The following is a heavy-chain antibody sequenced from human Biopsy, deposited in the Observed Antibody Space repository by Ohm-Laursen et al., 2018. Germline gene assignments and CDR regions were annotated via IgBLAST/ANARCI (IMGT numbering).Heavy chain of an antibody. Sequence: SLRLSCAASGFTFSSYAMNWVRQAPGKGLEWVSYISSSSSPIYYADSVKGRFTISRDNSKNTLYLQMNSLRAEDTAVFYCAKDRGVARTYYYYPYGMDVWGQGTTVTVSS. D-gene: IGHD3-10*01. J-gene: IGHJ6*02. CDR3: AKDRGVARTYYYYPYGMDV. V-gene: IGHV3-48*01. CDR2: ISSSSSPI. CDR1: GFTFSSYA.